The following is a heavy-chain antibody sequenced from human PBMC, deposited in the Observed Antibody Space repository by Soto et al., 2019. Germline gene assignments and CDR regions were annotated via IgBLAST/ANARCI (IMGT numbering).Heavy chain of an antibody. CDR1: GGSISSYY. V-gene: IGHV4-59*01. CDR2: IYYSGST. Sequence: SETLSLTCTVSGGSISSYYWSWIRQPPGKGLEWIGYIYYSGSTNYNPSLKSRVTISVDTSKNQFSLKLSSVTAADTAVYYCARVSGYSYGYIFDYWGQGTLVTVYS. CDR3: ARVSGYSYGYIFDY. J-gene: IGHJ4*02. D-gene: IGHD5-18*01.